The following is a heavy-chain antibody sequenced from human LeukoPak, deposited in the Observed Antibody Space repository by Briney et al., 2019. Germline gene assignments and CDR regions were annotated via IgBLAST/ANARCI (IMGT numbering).Heavy chain of an antibody. CDR3: ARDGGYCSGGSCYWGRYYYYMDV. D-gene: IGHD2-15*01. J-gene: IGHJ6*03. CDR1: GFTVSSNY. Sequence: GGSLRLSCAASGFTVSSNYMSWVRQAPGKGLEWVSVIYSGGSTYYADSVKGRFTISRDNAKNSLYLQMNSLRAEDTAVYYCARDGGYCSGGSCYWGRYYYYMDVWGKGTTVTVSS. CDR2: IYSGGST. V-gene: IGHV3-66*01.